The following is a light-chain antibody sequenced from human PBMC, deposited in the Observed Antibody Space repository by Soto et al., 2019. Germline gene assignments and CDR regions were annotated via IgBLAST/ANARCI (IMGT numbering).Light chain of an antibody. CDR2: WAT. CDR3: QPYYSTPRT. J-gene: IGKJ1*01. V-gene: IGKV4-1*01. CDR1: QSVVYSSNNKNY. Sequence: DIVMTQSPDSLAVSLGERATINCKSSQSVVYSSNNKNYLAWYQQKPGQHPKLLIYWATTRESGVPDRFSGSGAGTDFTLTISSLQAEDVAVYYCQPYYSTPRTFGQGTKVEIK.